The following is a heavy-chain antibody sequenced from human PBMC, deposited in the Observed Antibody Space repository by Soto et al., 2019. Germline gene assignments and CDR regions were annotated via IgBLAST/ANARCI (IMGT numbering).Heavy chain of an antibody. J-gene: IGHJ2*01. CDR2: IYHSVAT. V-gene: IGHV4-4*02. CDR1: GYSIRSSKC. CDR3: ARDKSTREGYTQFGS. D-gene: IGHD5-12*01. Sequence: PSETLSLTGSVCGYSIRSSKCWSWVRQSPGRGLAWIGDIYHSVATNYNPSLKSRLTMSVDKSKNEFSMKLVSVTAADTAIYFCARDKSTREGYTQFGSGGPGTLVNVAS.